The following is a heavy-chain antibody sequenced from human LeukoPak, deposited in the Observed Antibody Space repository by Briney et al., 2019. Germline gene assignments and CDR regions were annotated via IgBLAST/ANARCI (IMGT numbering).Heavy chain of an antibody. D-gene: IGHD2-15*01. CDR2: MNPNSGNT. CDR1: GYTFTSYD. V-gene: IGHV1-8*01. Sequence: ASVKVSCMASGYTFTSYDINWVRQATGQGVEWMGWMNPNSGNTGYAQKFQGRVTMTRNTSISTAYMELSSLRSEDTAVYYCARGHGAPARYCSGGSCYSDAFDIWGQGTMVTVSS. CDR3: ARGHGAPARYCSGGSCYSDAFDI. J-gene: IGHJ3*02.